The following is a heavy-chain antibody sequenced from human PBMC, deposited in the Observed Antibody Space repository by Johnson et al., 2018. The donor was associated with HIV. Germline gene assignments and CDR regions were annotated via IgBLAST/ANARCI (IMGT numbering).Heavy chain of an antibody. V-gene: IGHV3-33*08. J-gene: IGHJ3*02. CDR2: ISFDGNLK. CDR1: GLSFSNFG. CDR3: ARDLKSYYDSSGYFDAFDI. D-gene: IGHD3-22*01. Sequence: QVQLVESGGGLVKPGGSLTLSCVGSGLSFSNFGIHWVRQAPGKGQEWVAVISFDGNLKKYADSVKGRFTLSRDNSKNTLYLQMNSLRAEDTALYYCARDLKSYYDSSGYFDAFDIWGQGTMVTVSS.